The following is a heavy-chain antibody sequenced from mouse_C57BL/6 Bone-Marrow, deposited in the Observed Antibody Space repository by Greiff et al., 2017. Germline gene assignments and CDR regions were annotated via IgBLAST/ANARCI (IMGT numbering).Heavy chain of an antibody. Sequence: DVHLVESGPGLVKPSQSLSLSCSVSGYSITSGYYWNWIRKFPGNKLEWMGYIRYDGSDNYHPSLKNRISITRDTSTNLFFLKLTSVTTEDTATYYCARAGASYYFDGWGKGTTRTVSS. V-gene: IGHV3-6*01. J-gene: IGHJ2*01. CDR2: IRYDGSD. CDR1: GYSITSGYY. D-gene: IGHD6-1*01. CDR3: ARAGASYYFDG.